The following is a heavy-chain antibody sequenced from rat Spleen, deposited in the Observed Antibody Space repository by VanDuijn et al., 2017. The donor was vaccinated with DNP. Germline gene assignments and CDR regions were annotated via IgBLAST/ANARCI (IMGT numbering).Heavy chain of an antibody. CDR1: GFTFSNYY. D-gene: IGHD4-3*01. J-gene: IGHJ3*01. CDR3: TTQSNSGYGGFAY. Sequence: EVQLVESGGVLVQPGRSLKLSCAALGFTFSNYYMAWVRQAPTKGLEWVASISTGGGNTYYRDSVKGRFIISRNNARSTLYLQMDSLRSEDTATYYCTTQSNSGYGGFAYWGQGTLVTVSS. V-gene: IGHV5-25*01. CDR2: ISTGGGNT.